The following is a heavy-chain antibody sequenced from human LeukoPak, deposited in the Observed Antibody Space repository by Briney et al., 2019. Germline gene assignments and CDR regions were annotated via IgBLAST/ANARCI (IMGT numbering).Heavy chain of an antibody. CDR2: IYHSGRT. Sequence: PSGTLSLTCAVSGASISSSNWWSWVRQSPGKGLEWIGEIYHSGRTNYNPSLKSRGTISVDKSRNQFSLKVTSVTAADTAVYYCARGRGEGRGITMVRGVRAPPYNWFDPWGHGTLVTVSS. CDR3: ARGRGEGRGITMVRGVRAPPYNWFDP. CDR1: GASISSSNW. J-gene: IGHJ5*02. D-gene: IGHD3-10*01. V-gene: IGHV4-4*02.